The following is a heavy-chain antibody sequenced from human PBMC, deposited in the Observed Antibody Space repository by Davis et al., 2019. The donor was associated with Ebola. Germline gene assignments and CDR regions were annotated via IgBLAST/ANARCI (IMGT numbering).Heavy chain of an antibody. V-gene: IGHV1-18*01. CDR3: ARDLGDIVVVVAASGMDV. CDR2: ISAYNGNT. CDR1: GYTFTSYG. D-gene: IGHD2-15*01. Sequence: AASVKVSRKASGYTFTSYGISWVRQAPGQGLEWMGWISAYNGNTNYAQKLQGRVTMTTDTSTSTAYMELRSLRSDDTAVYYCARDLGDIVVVVAASGMDVWGQGTTVTVSS. J-gene: IGHJ6*02.